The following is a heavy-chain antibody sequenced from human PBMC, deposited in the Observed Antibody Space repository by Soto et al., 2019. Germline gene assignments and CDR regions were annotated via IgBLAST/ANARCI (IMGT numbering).Heavy chain of an antibody. CDR1: GDGFSNYG. Sequence: ASVKVSCKASGDGFSNYGFSWVRQAPGQGLEWMGWISAYDGQTNYTKKFQSRVTMTTDTSSSTAYMELRSLRSDNTAVYYCARVWYYDSSGYYAFDYWGLGTLVTVSS. J-gene: IGHJ4*02. CDR2: ISAYDGQT. D-gene: IGHD3-22*01. V-gene: IGHV1-18*01. CDR3: ARVWYYDSSGYYAFDY.